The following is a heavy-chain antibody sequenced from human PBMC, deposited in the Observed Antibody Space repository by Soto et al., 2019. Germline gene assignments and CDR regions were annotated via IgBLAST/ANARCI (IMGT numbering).Heavy chain of an antibody. CDR2: IYHSGST. CDR3: AGYNWNYYFDP. D-gene: IGHD1-7*01. CDR1: GGSVRDGSYY. J-gene: IGHJ5*02. V-gene: IGHV4-61*01. Sequence: WETLSLTCTVSGGSVRDGSYYWAWLRQPPGKGLEWIGHIYHSGSTIYNPSLKSRATISIDTSKSQFSLNLNSMTAADTAVYYCAGYNWNYYFDPWGQGTLVTVSS.